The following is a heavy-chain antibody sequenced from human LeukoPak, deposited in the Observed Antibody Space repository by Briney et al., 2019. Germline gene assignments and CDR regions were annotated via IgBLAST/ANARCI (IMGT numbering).Heavy chain of an antibody. CDR1: GGTFSSYA. J-gene: IGHJ4*02. CDR3: AREFAAAGPNYFDY. V-gene: IGHV1-69*13. D-gene: IGHD6-13*01. CDR2: IIPIFGTA. Sequence: ASVKVSCKASGGTFSSYAISWVRQAPGQGLEWMGGIIPIFGTANYAQKFQGRVTITADESTSTAYMELSSLRSEDTAVYYCAREFAAAGPNYFDYWGQGTLVTVSS.